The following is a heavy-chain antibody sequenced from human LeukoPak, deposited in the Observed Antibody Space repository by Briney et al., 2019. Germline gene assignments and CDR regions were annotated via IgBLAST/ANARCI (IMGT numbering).Heavy chain of an antibody. Sequence: PGGSLRLSCAATGFTFSSYSMNWVRQAPRKGVEWVSSITATSSYIYYADSVKGRITISRDNAKNSLYLQMNSLRAEDTALYYCARGHYYGSGTYDYYFDYWGQGTLVTVSS. D-gene: IGHD3-10*01. CDR1: GFTFSSYS. J-gene: IGHJ4*02. CDR2: ITATSSYI. V-gene: IGHV3-21*01. CDR3: ARGHYYGSGTYDYYFDY.